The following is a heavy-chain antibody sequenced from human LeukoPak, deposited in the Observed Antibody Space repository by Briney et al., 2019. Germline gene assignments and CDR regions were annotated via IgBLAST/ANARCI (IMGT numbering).Heavy chain of an antibody. V-gene: IGHV3-64*01. Sequence: QPGGSLRLSCAASGFTFSSYAMHWVRQAPGKGLEYVSAISSNGGSTYYANSVKGRFTISRDNSKNTLYLQMGSLRAEDMAVYYSARLGPYDYGVYYYGMDVWGQGTTVTVSS. CDR2: ISSNGGST. CDR1: GFTFSSYA. D-gene: IGHD4-17*01. CDR3: ARLGPYDYGVYYYGMDV. J-gene: IGHJ6*02.